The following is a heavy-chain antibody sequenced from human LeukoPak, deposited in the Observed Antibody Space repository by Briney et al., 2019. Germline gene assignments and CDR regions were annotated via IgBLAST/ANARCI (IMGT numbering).Heavy chain of an antibody. D-gene: IGHD6-13*01. CDR3: ARESSRIAIGTLDF. J-gene: IGHJ4*02. CDR2: LQNDGSEK. CDR1: GFSFSTSG. Sequence: GGSLRLSCAPSGFSFSTSGMHWVRQAPGKGLEWVGFLQNDGSEKYFADSVKGRFTISRDNSKNTLYLQMNSLRAEDTAVYYCARESSRIAIGTLDFWGQGSLVTVSS. V-gene: IGHV3-30*02.